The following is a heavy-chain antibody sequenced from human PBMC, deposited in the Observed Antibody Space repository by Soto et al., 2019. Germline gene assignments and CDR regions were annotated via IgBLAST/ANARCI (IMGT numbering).Heavy chain of an antibody. Sequence: SETLSLTCTVSGESISTYYWSWIRQPAGKELEWIGRMYCSGSTNYSPFLKSRVAMSVDTSKNQFSLKLKSVTAADTAVYYCARVLLERRHYFGMDVWGQGTTVTVSS. CDR2: MYCSGST. CDR1: GESISTYY. D-gene: IGHD1-1*01. CDR3: ARVLLERRHYFGMDV. J-gene: IGHJ6*02. V-gene: IGHV4-4*07.